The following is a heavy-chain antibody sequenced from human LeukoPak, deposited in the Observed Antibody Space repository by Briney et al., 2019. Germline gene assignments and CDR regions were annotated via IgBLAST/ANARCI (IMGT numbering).Heavy chain of an antibody. CDR3: ARAATVRSWFDP. CDR2: IYSGGST. CDR1: GFTFSSFA. D-gene: IGHD4-17*01. V-gene: IGHV3-66*01. Sequence: GSLRLSCAASGFTFSSFAMSWVRQAPGKGLEWVSVIYSGGSTYYADSVKGRFTISRDNSKNTLYLQMNSLRAEDTAVYYCARAATVRSWFDPWGQGTLVTVSS. J-gene: IGHJ5*02.